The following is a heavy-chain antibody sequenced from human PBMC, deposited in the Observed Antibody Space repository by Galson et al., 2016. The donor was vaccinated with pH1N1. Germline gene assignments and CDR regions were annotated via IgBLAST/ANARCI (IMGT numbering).Heavy chain of an antibody. Sequence: SVKVSCKASGFYLSVYYVYWVRLAPGKGLEWMGWIYPHSGGTKYAQKFQDRVTMTWDTSTRTAYMDLRRLRFADSAIYYCATRRWIEVWACFDYWGQGSQVTVAS. CDR3: ATRRWIEVWACFDY. CDR1: GFYLSVYY. V-gene: IGHV1-2*02. D-gene: IGHD3-16*01. CDR2: IYPHSGGT. J-gene: IGHJ4*02.